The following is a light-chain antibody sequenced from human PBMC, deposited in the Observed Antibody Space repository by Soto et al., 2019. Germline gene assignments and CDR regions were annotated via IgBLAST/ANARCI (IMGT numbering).Light chain of an antibody. CDR1: QSVSYRY. V-gene: IGKV3-20*01. CDR3: QQYGSSPLT. Sequence: EIVLTQSPGTLSLSPGERATLSCRASQSVSYRYLAWYQQKPGQAPRLLIYGASSRATGIPDRFSGSGSGTDFTLTISRLEPEDFAVYYCQQYGSSPLTFGGGTKVEIK. J-gene: IGKJ4*01. CDR2: GAS.